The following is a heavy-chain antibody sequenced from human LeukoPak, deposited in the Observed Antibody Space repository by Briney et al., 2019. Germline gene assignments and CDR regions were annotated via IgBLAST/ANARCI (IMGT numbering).Heavy chain of an antibody. CDR2: ISYDGSNK. Sequence: PGGSLRLSCAASGFTFSSYAMHWVRQAPGKGLEWVAVISYDGSNKYYADSVKGRFTISRDNSKNTLYLQMNSLRAEDTAVYYRARDKMATIDYWGQGTLVTVSS. CDR1: GFTFSSYA. D-gene: IGHD5-24*01. J-gene: IGHJ4*02. V-gene: IGHV3-30-3*01. CDR3: ARDKMATIDY.